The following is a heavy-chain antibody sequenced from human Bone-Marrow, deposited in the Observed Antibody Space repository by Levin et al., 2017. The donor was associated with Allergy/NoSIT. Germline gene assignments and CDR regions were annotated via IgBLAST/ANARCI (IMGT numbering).Heavy chain of an antibody. J-gene: IGHJ3*02. V-gene: IGHV4-59*08. D-gene: IGHD1-14*01. Sequence: GSLRLSCTVSGGSISSYYWSWIRQPPGKGLEWIGYIYYSGSTNYNPSLKSRVTISVDTSKNQFSLKLSSVTAADTAVYYCARPSQPDGAFDIWGQGTMVTVSS. CDR1: GGSISSYY. CDR2: IYYSGST. CDR3: ARPSQPDGAFDI.